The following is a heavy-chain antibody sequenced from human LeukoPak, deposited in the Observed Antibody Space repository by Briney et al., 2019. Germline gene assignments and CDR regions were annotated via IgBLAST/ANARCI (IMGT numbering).Heavy chain of an antibody. CDR1: GYSFVLYG. D-gene: IGHD6-19*01. CDR3: ARREQWLVGDDY. V-gene: IGHV1-18*01. Sequence: ASVKVSCKASGYSFVLYGISWVRQAPGQGPEWMGWINPNNGNTNYAQKLQGRVTMTTDTSTSTAYMELRSLRSDDTAVYYCARREQWLVGDDYWGQGTLVTVSS. CDR2: INPNNGNT. J-gene: IGHJ4*02.